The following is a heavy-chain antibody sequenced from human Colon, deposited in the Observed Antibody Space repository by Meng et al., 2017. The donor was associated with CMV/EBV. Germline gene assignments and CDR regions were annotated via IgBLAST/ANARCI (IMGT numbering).Heavy chain of an antibody. CDR2: ISWNSADI. J-gene: IGHJ1*01. D-gene: IGHD2-2*01. CDR1: GFTFDEYA. CDR3: AKDGGGPARSFEF. Sequence: SLKISCEASGFTFDEYAMHWVRQAPGKGLEWVALISWNSADIGYADSVKGRFNISRDNAKNMVFLEINSLRYEDSAVYYCAKDGGGPARSFEFWGQGTLVTVSS. V-gene: IGHV3-9*01.